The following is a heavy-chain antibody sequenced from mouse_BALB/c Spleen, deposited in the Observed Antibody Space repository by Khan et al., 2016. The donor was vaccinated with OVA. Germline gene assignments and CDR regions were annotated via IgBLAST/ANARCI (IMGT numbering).Heavy chain of an antibody. D-gene: IGHD1-1*01. CDR3: TRSFYYEYYFDY. CDR2: ISSDSSTI. V-gene: IGHV5-17*02. CDR1: GFTFSSFG. Sequence: VQLKESGGGLVQPGGSRKLSCAASGFTFSSFGMHWVRQAPEKGLEWVAYISSDSSTIYYADTVKGRFTISRDNPKTTLFLQMTSLRSDDTAMYYYTRSFYYEYYFDYWGQGTTLTISS. J-gene: IGHJ2*01.